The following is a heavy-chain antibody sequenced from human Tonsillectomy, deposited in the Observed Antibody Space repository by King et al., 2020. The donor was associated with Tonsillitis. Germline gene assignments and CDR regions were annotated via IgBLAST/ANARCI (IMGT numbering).Heavy chain of an antibody. Sequence: QLVQSGAEVKKSGSSVKVSCKTSGGSFSNYGVAWVRQAPGQGLEWMGGIIPIFGKANYAQKFQGRVTISADESTSTAYMELRSLRSEDTAVYYCARDRMVYALQNYYYYYYMDAWGKGTTVTVSS. J-gene: IGHJ6*03. CDR1: GGSFSNYG. D-gene: IGHD2-8*01. CDR3: ARDRMVYALQNYYYYYYMDA. CDR2: IIPIFGKA. V-gene: IGHV1-69*01.